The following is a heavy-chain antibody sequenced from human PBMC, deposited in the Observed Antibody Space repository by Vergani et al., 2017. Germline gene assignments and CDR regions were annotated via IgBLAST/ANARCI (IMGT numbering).Heavy chain of an antibody. D-gene: IGHD3-3*01. CDR1: GGSISSGSYY. Sequence: QVQLQESGPGLVKPSQTLSLTCTVSGGSISSGSYYWSWIRQPPGKGLEWIGYIYHSGSTYYNPSLKSRVTISVDRSKNQFSLKLSSVTAADTAVYYCARGGVRIYDFWSDPFDYWGQGTLVTVSS. J-gene: IGHJ4*02. CDR2: IYHSGST. CDR3: ARGGVRIYDFWSDPFDY. V-gene: IGHV4-30-2*01.